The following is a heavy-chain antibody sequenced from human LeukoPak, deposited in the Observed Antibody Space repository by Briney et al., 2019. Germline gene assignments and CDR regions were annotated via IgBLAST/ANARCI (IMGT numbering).Heavy chain of an antibody. CDR2: MNPNSGNT. CDR3: AGASGYLYYFDY. Sequence: ASVKVSCKASGYTFTSYDINWVRQATGQGLEWMGWMNPNSGNTGYAQKFQGRVTMTRNTSISTAYMELSRLRSDDTAVYYCAGASGYLYYFDYWGQGTLVTVSS. J-gene: IGHJ4*02. D-gene: IGHD3-9*01. CDR1: GYTFTSYD. V-gene: IGHV1-8*01.